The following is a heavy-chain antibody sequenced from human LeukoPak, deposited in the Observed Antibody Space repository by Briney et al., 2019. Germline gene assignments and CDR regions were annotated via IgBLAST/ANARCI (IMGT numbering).Heavy chain of an antibody. CDR3: AKEYYYDSSGPVDY. J-gene: IGHJ4*02. CDR2: ISSDGGST. V-gene: IGHV3-43D*04. D-gene: IGHD3-22*01. Sequence: PGGSLRLSCAASGFTFDDYAMHWVRQAPGKGLEWVSLISSDGGSTYYADSVKGRFIISRDNSKNTLYLQMNSLRAEDTAVYYCAKEYYYDSSGPVDYWGQGTLVTVSS. CDR1: GFTFDDYA.